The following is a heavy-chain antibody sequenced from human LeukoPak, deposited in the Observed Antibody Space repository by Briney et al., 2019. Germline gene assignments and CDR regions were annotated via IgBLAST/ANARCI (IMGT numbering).Heavy chain of an antibody. CDR3: ARRATGRPGADYFQH. D-gene: IGHD3-10*01. CDR2: INRDGSST. J-gene: IGHJ1*01. V-gene: IGHV3-74*01. Sequence: QAGGSLRLSCAASGFTFRSHWMHWVRQAPGKGLVWVSRINRDGSSTSYADSVKGRFTISRDNAKNTLYLQMNSLRDEDTAVYYCARRATGRPGADYFQHWGQGILVTVSS. CDR1: GFTFRSHW.